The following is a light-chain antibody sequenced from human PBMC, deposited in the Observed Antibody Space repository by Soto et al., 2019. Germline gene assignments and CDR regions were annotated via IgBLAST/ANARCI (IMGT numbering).Light chain of an antibody. CDR3: GSWDSSLSAYV. CDR1: SSDVGGYNY. Sequence: QSVLTQPRSVSGSPGQSVTISCTGTSSDVGGYNYVSWYQQHPGKAPKLMIYAVSKRPSGVPDRFSGSKSGTSATLGITGFQTGDEADYYCGSWDSSLSAYVFGTGTKVTVL. J-gene: IGLJ1*01. V-gene: IGLV2-11*01. CDR2: AVS.